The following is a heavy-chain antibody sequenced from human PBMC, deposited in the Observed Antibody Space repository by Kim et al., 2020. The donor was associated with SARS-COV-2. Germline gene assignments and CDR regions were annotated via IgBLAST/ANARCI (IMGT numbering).Heavy chain of an antibody. CDR2: A. J-gene: IGHJ4*02. D-gene: IGHD2-15*01. V-gene: IGHV1-69*01. CDR3: ARRSGNEYFDY. Sequence: ANYAQKFQRRVTITADESTSTAYMELSSLRSEDTAVYYCARRSGNEYFDYWGQGTLVTVSS.